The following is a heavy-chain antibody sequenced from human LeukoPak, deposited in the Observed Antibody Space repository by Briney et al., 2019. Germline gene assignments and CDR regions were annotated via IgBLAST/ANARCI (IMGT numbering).Heavy chain of an antibody. CDR3: ARDRAYSTYDY. CDR2: IKEDGSVK. V-gene: IGHV3-7*01. CDR1: GFTFSNSW. J-gene: IGHJ4*02. D-gene: IGHD2/OR15-2a*01. Sequence: GGSLRLSCTASGFTFSNSWVTWVRQAPGKGLEWVADIKEDGSVKNYVEYVKGRFTISRDNAKNSLHLQMSSLRVEDTAVYYCARDRAYSTYDYWGQGTLVRVSS.